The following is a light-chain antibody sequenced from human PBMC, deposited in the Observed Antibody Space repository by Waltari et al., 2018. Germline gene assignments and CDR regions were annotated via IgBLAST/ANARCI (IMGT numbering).Light chain of an antibody. Sequence: QTVVTQEPSLSVSPGGTVTLTCGLNSGSVSTTYYTTWYQHTPGPAPRPLIYSIDIRSFGVPDRFSVSILGNKAALTITGAQADDESDYYCVMKVSSGNWVFGGGTKLTVL. CDR3: VMKVSSGNWV. CDR2: SID. V-gene: IGLV8-61*01. CDR1: SGSVSTTYY. J-gene: IGLJ3*02.